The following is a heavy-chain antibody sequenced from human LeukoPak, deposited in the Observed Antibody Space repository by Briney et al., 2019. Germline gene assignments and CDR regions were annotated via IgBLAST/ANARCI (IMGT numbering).Heavy chain of an antibody. Sequence: ASVKVSCKASGYTFTGYYIHWVRQAPGQGLEWMGWINPTSFGTKYEQKFQGRATMTRDTSISTDYMELSDLRSDDTAVYYCARFRGSGRYSFDLWGQGTLVTVSS. D-gene: IGHD6-19*01. CDR3: ARFRGSGRYSFDL. V-gene: IGHV1-2*02. CDR1: GYTFTGYY. J-gene: IGHJ5*02. CDR2: INPTSFGT.